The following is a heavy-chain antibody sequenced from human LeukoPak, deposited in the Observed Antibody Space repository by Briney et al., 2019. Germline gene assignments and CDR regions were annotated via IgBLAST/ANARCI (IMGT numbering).Heavy chain of an antibody. D-gene: IGHD6-19*01. CDR1: GFTFSSYS. CDR2: ISSSSTI. J-gene: IGHJ4*02. Sequence: GGSLRLSCTASGFTFSSYSMNWVRQAPGKGLEWVSYISSSSTIYYADSVKGRFTISRDNAKNSLYLQMNSLRAEDTAVYYCARAEQWLVRAFDYWGQGTLVTVSS. CDR3: ARAEQWLVRAFDY. V-gene: IGHV3-48*01.